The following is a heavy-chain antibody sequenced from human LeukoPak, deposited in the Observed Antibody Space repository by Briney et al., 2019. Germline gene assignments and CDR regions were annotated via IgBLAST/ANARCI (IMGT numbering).Heavy chain of an antibody. V-gene: IGHV3-30*03. CDR3: ARRVLGAVGFFDY. CDR2: ISYDGSNK. CDR1: GFTFSSYG. J-gene: IGHJ4*02. D-gene: IGHD3-10*01. Sequence: PGGSLRLSCAASGFTFSSYGMHWVRQAPGKGLEWVAVISYDGSNKYYADSVKGRFTISRDNSENTLYLQMNALRAEDTAVYYCARRVLGAVGFFDYWGQGALVTVSS.